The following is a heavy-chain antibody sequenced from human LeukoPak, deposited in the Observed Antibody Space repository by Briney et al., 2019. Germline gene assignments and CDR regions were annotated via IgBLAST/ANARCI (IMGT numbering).Heavy chain of an antibody. D-gene: IGHD2-21*02. CDR2: ISTSGST. CDR1: GASISSDY. CDR3: ARETDFDC. Sequence: SETLSLTCTVSGASISSDYWGWIRHPAGKGLEWIGRISTSGSTNYNPSLQSRVTMSVDTSKNQFSLKLNSVTAADTAVYYCARETDFDCWGQGTLVTVSS. V-gene: IGHV4-4*07. J-gene: IGHJ4*02.